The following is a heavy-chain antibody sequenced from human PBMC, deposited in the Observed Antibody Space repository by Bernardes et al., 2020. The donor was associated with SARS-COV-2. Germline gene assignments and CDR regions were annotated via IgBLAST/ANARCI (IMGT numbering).Heavy chain of an antibody. CDR2: INPNSGGT. Sequence: ASVKVSCKASGYTFTGYYMHWVRQAPGQGREWMGWINPNSGGTNYAQKFQGWVTMTRDTTISTAYMELSRLRSDDTAVYYCARGLQDFWSGYYGRYGMDVWGQGTTVTVSS. CDR3: ARGLQDFWSGYYGRYGMDV. D-gene: IGHD3-3*01. CDR1: GYTFTGYY. J-gene: IGHJ6*02. V-gene: IGHV1-2*04.